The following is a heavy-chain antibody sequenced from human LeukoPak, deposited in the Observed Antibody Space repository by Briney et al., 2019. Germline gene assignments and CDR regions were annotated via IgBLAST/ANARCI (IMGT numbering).Heavy chain of an antibody. Sequence: GRSLRLSCAASGFTFDDYAMHWVRQAPGKGLEWVSGISWNSDSTGYADSVKGRLTISRDNAKNSLYLQMNSLRVEDMALYYCAKDRGYSYGYGFFDYWGQGTLVTVSS. J-gene: IGHJ4*02. CDR1: GFTFDDYA. D-gene: IGHD5-18*01. CDR2: ISWNSDST. CDR3: AKDRGYSYGYGFFDY. V-gene: IGHV3-9*03.